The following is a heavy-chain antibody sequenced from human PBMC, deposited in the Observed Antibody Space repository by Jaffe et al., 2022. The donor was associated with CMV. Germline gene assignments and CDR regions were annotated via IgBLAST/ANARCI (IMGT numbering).Heavy chain of an antibody. V-gene: IGHV3-30*18. CDR3: AKDRRIAAAVPPEWYFDY. CDR2: ISYDGSNK. D-gene: IGHD6-13*01. Sequence: QVQLVESGGGVVQPGRSLRLSCAASGFTFSSYGMHWVRQAPGKGLEWVAVISYDGSNKYYADSVKGRFTISRDNSKNTLYLQMNSLRAEDTAVYYCAKDRRIAAAVPPEWYFDYWGQGTLVTVSS. CDR1: GFTFSSYG. J-gene: IGHJ4*02.